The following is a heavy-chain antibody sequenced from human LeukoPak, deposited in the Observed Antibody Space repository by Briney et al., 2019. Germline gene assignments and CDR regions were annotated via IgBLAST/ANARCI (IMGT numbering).Heavy chain of an antibody. D-gene: IGHD4-17*01. J-gene: IGHJ6*02. V-gene: IGHV4-59*12. CDR2: VSYSGST. CDR1: GGSISSYY. CDR3: ARVGINPGDHYYSGMDV. Sequence: SETLSLTCTVSGGSISSYYWSWVRQPPGKGLEWIGYVSYSGSTDYNPSLKSRVTILVDKSKNQFSLNLTSVTAADTAVYYCARVGINPGDHYYSGMDVWGQGTTVTVSS.